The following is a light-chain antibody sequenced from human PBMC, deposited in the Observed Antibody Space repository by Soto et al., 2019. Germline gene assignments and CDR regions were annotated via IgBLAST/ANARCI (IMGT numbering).Light chain of an antibody. V-gene: IGLV1-51*01. CDR2: DNN. J-gene: IGLJ1*01. CDR1: SSNIGNNY. Sequence: SVLEPPPSGSAATGQKVTISCSGSSSNIGNNYVSWYQQLPGTAPKLLIYDNNKRPSGIPDRFSGSKSGTSATLGITGLQTGDEADYYCGTWDSSLSAEVFGTGTKVTVL. CDR3: GTWDSSLSAEV.